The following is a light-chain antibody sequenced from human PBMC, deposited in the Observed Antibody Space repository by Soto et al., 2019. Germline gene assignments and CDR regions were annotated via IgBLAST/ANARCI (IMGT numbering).Light chain of an antibody. CDR2: KAS. V-gene: IGKV1-5*03. Sequence: DIQMTQSPSTLSASVGDRVTITCRASQSIDTWLAWHQQKPGQVPKLLISKASSLESGVPSRFSGSGSGTEFTLTISSLQPDDSATYYCQQYNSYPWTFGQGTKVDIK. CDR3: QQYNSYPWT. J-gene: IGKJ1*01. CDR1: QSIDTW.